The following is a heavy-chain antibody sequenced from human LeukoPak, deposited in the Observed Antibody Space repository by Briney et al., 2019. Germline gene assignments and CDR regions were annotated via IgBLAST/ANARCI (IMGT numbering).Heavy chain of an antibody. J-gene: IGHJ4*02. D-gene: IGHD3-3*01. V-gene: IGHV3-7*01. CDR3: ARLREIPVFGVVTKSTSYFDY. CDR2: IKQDRSEK. Sequence: ETLSLTCTVSGGSISTSNYYWGWVRQAPGKGLELVANIKQDRSEKYYVDSVKGRFTISRDNAKNSLYLQMNSLRAEDTAVYYCARLREIPVFGVVTKSTSYFDYWGQGTLVTVSS. CDR1: GGSISTSNYY.